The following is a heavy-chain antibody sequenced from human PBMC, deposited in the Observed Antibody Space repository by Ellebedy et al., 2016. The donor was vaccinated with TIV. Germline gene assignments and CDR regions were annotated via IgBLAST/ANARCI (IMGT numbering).Heavy chain of an antibody. Sequence: GESLKISCAASGFTFSSYAMSWVRQAPGKGLEWVSAISGSGGSTYYADSVKGRFTISRDNSKNTLYLQMNSLRAEDTAVYYCAKVRGVQSGYAAPLPPFDYWGQGTLVTVFS. V-gene: IGHV3-23*01. CDR3: AKVRGVQSGYAAPLPPFDY. D-gene: IGHD5-12*01. J-gene: IGHJ4*02. CDR2: ISGSGGST. CDR1: GFTFSSYA.